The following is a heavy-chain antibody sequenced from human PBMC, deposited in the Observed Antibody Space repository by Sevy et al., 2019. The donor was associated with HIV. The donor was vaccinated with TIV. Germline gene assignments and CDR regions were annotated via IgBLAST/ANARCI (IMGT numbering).Heavy chain of an antibody. J-gene: IGHJ4*02. V-gene: IGHV3-23*01. CDR3: SKGSSPSRPYYFDY. CDR1: GFAFGSYA. CDR2: ITNSGGDT. Sequence: GESLKISCAASGFAFGSYAMSWVRQTPGKGLEWVSGITNSGGDTYHADSVKGRFTISRDNSKNTLYLQMDSLRAEDTAVYYCSKGSSPSRPYYFDYWGQGTLVTVSS.